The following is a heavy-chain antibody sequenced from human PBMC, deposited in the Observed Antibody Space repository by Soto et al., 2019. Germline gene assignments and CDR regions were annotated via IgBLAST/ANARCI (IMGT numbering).Heavy chain of an antibody. CDR1: GGSISSGGYY. D-gene: IGHD1-20*01. CDR3: ARVRGRNKWNPYYYGMDV. V-gene: IGHV4-31*03. J-gene: IGHJ6*02. CDR2: IYYSGST. Sequence: PSETLFLTCTVSGGSISSGGYYWSWIRQHPGKGLEWIGYIYYSGSTYYNPSLKSRVTISVDTSKNQFSLKLSSVTAADTAVYYCARVRGRNKWNPYYYGMDVWGQGTTVTVSS.